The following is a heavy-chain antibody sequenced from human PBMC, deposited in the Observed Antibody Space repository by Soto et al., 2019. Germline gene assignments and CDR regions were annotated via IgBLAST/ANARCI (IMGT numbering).Heavy chain of an antibody. D-gene: IGHD2-15*01. J-gene: IGHJ6*02. CDR3: ARQVVVAATQRDYYYYGMDV. CDR1: GYTFTGYY. CDR2: INPNSGGT. V-gene: IGHV1-2*04. Sequence: ASVKVSCKASGYTFTGYYMHWVRQAPGQGLEWMGWINPNSGGTNYAQKFQGWVTMTRDTSISTAYMELSRLRSDDTAVYYCARQVVVAATQRDYYYYGMDVCGQGTTVTVFS.